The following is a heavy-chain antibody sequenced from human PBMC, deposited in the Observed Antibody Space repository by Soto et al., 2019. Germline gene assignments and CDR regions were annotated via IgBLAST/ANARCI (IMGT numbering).Heavy chain of an antibody. V-gene: IGHV4-31*03. D-gene: IGHD2-15*01. CDR2: IYYSGST. Sequence: LSLTCTVSGGSISSGGYYWSWIRQHPGKGLEWIGYIYYSGSTYYNPSLKSRVTISVDTSKNQFSLKLSSVTAADTAVYYCSRADCSGGSCYSDYWGQGNLVTVSS. J-gene: IGHJ4*02. CDR3: SRADCSGGSCYSDY. CDR1: GGSISSGGYY.